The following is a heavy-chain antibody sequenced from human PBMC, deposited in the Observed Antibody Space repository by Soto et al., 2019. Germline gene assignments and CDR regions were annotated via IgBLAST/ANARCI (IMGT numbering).Heavy chain of an antibody. CDR1: GFTFSNAW. Sequence: EVQLVESGGGLVKPGGSLRLSCAASGFTFSNAWMNWVRQAPGKGLEWVGRIKSKTDGGTTEYAAPVKGRFTISRDDSKNTLYLQMNSLKTEDTAVYYCTTDPYLDWLLSDYWGQGTLVTVSS. CDR3: TTDPYLDWLLSDY. D-gene: IGHD3-9*01. V-gene: IGHV3-15*07. J-gene: IGHJ4*02. CDR2: IKSKTDGGTT.